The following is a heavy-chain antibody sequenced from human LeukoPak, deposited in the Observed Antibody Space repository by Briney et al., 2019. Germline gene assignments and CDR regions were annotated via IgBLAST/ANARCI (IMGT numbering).Heavy chain of an antibody. V-gene: IGHV3-9*01. D-gene: IGHD3-10*01. CDR1: GFTFDDYA. Sequence: PGRSLRLSCAASGFTFDDYAMHWVRQAPGKGLEWVSGISWNSGSIGYADSVKGRFTISRDNSKNTLYLQMNSLRAEDTAVYYCAKEVRRAYYGSGRRLDYWGQGTLVTVSS. CDR3: AKEVRRAYYGSGRRLDY. J-gene: IGHJ4*02. CDR2: ISWNSGSI.